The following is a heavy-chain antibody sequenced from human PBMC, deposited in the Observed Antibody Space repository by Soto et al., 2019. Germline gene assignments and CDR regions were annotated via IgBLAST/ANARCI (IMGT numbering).Heavy chain of an antibody. Sequence: QLQLQESGSGLVKPSQTLSLTCAVSGGSISSGGYSWSWIRQPPGKALEWIGYSYYTGTTYYNPSLKSRVTISVDRSKNQFSLKLSSVTAADTAVYYCARVLLNYSDSRDDGMDVWGQGTTVTVSS. CDR3: ARVLLNYSDSRDDGMDV. CDR2: SYYTGTT. D-gene: IGHD3-22*01. J-gene: IGHJ6*02. CDR1: GGSISSGGYS. V-gene: IGHV4-30-2*01.